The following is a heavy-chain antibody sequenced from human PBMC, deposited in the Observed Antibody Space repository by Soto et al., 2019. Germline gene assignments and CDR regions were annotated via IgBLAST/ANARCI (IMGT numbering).Heavy chain of an antibody. CDR2: ITVSGGST. D-gene: IGHD1-26*01. Sequence: GGSMRRSCAASGFTFSSYAMSWVRQAPGKGLEWVSAITVSGGSTYSADSVKGRFPISSDNSKNTLYLQLNVLRAEDTAVYYFASCPRGGEYIVGANIAYWGQETLVTVSS. V-gene: IGHV3-23*01. CDR1: GFTFSSYA. CDR3: ASCPRGGEYIVGANIAY. J-gene: IGHJ4*01.